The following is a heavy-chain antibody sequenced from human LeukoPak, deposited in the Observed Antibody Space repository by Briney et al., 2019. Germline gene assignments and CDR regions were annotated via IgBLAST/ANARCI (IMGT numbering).Heavy chain of an antibody. J-gene: IGHJ3*02. CDR1: GFTVSSNY. V-gene: IGHV3-66*01. Sequence: GGSLRLSCAASGFTVSSNYMSWVHQAPGRGLEWVSVIYSGGSTYYADSVKGRFTISRDNSKNTLFLQINSLRVEDTAVYYCARSSHYDILTGYSEEDAFDIWGQGTMVTVSS. D-gene: IGHD3-9*01. CDR2: IYSGGST. CDR3: ARSSHYDILTGYSEEDAFDI.